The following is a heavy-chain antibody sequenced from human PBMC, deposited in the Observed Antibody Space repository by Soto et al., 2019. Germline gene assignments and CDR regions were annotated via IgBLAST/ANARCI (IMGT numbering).Heavy chain of an antibody. D-gene: IGHD3-9*01. Sequence: LRLSCAACGFTFSGYGMHWVRQAPGKGLEWVAVISYDGSNKYYADSVKGGFTISRDNSKNTLYLQMNSLRAEDTAVYYCAKSEMRYYDILTGPIVFDYWGQGTLVTVSS. CDR2: ISYDGSNK. J-gene: IGHJ4*02. CDR3: AKSEMRYYDILTGPIVFDY. V-gene: IGHV3-30*18. CDR1: GFTFSGYG.